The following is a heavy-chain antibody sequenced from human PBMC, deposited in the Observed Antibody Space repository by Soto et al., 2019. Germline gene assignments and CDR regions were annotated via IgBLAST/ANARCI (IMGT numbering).Heavy chain of an antibody. CDR3: ARVEIAAAGMYYYYYYMDV. CDR2: ISSSSSYI. D-gene: IGHD6-13*01. V-gene: IGHV3-21*01. J-gene: IGHJ6*03. Sequence: EVQLVESGGGLVKPGGSLRLSCAASGFTFSSYSMNWVRQAPGKGLEWVSSISSSSSYIYYADSVKGRFTISRDNAKNSLYLPMNSLRAEDTAVYYCARVEIAAAGMYYYYYYMDVWGKGTTVTVSS. CDR1: GFTFSSYS.